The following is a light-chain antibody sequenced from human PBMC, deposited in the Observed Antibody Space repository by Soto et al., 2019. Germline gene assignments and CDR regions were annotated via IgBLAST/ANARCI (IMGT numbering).Light chain of an antibody. J-gene: IGKJ1*01. V-gene: IGKV3-20*01. CDR3: QQYGSSPPA. CDR2: GAS. Sequence: EIVLTQSPGTLSLSPGERATLSCRASQSVSSSYLAWYQQKPGQAPRLLIYGASSRATGIPDRFSGSGSGTDFTVTISRLEPEDFAVYYCQQYGSSPPAFGQGTKV. CDR1: QSVSSSY.